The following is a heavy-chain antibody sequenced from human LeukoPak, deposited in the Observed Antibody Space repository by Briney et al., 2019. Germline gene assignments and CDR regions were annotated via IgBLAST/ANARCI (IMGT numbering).Heavy chain of an antibody. Sequence: GGSLRLSCAASGFTFSSHWMHWVRRAPGKGLVWVSRINSDGSSTSYADSVKGRFTISRDNAKNMLYLQMNSLRAEDTAVYYCAWSRDGYNYFVYWGQGTLVTVSS. D-gene: IGHD5-24*01. V-gene: IGHV3-74*01. CDR3: AWSRDGYNYFVY. CDR2: INSDGSST. CDR1: GFTFSSHW. J-gene: IGHJ4*02.